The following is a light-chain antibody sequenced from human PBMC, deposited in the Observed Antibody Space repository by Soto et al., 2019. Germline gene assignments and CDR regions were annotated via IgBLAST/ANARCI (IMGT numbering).Light chain of an antibody. J-gene: IGKJ5*01. CDR3: QQYNNWPIT. CDR2: GAS. CDR1: QSVSSN. V-gene: IGKV3-15*01. Sequence: EIVMTQSPATLSVSPGERATLSCRASQSVSSNLAWYQQKAGQAPRLLMYGASTRATGIPARFSGSGSGTEFTLTISSLQSEDSEIYYCQQYNNWPITFGQGTRLEIK.